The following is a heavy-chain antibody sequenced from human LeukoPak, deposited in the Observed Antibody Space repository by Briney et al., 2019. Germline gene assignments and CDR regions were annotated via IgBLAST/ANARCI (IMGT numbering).Heavy chain of an antibody. CDR1: GGTFSSYA. D-gene: IGHD5-24*01. J-gene: IGHJ4*02. CDR2: IIPIFGTA. V-gene: IGHV1-69*06. Sequence: GASVKVSCKASGGTFSSYAISWVRQAPGQGLEWMGGIIPIFGTANYAQKFRGRVTITADKSTRTAYMELSSLRSEDTAVYYCARGRGGRRDGYNFWYWGQGTLVTVSS. CDR3: ARGRGGRRDGYNFWY.